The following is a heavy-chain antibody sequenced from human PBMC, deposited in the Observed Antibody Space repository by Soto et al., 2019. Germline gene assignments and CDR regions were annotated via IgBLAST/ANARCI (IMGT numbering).Heavy chain of an antibody. CDR1: GGSISSYC. J-gene: IGHJ4*02. CDR3: ASQSTSFSEIDY. Sequence: QVQLQESGPGLVKPSETLSLTCTVSGGSISSYCWSWIRQPPGKGLEWIGYIYYSGSTNYNPSLKSRVTISVDTSKNQFSQKLTSVTAADTAVYCCASQSTSFSEIDYWGQGTLVTVSS. D-gene: IGHD2-2*01. CDR2: IYYSGST. V-gene: IGHV4-59*08.